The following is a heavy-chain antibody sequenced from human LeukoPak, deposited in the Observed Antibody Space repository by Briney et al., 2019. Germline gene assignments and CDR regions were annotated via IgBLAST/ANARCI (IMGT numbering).Heavy chain of an antibody. CDR1: GGSCDDYY. CDR3: ARGRDRSKAGDL. J-gene: IGHJ5*02. V-gene: IGHV4-34*01. CDR2: IHPHGIF. D-gene: IGHD5-24*01. Sequence: PSETLSLTCDVYGGSCDDYYCSWIRQPPGKGLEWIGEIHPHGIFYYNSSLMSRVTISIDTSKSRFSLRLTSVTAADTASYYCARGRDRSKAGDLWGQGSLVTVSS.